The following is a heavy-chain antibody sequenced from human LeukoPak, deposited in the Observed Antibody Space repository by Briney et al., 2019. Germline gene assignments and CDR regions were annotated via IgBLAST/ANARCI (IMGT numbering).Heavy chain of an antibody. V-gene: IGHV1-18*01. Sequence: ASVKVSCEASGYTFTSYGISWVRQAPGQGLEWMGWISAYNGNTNYAQKPQGRVTMTTDTSTSTAYMELRSLRSDDTAVYYCARDRIDIVVVVAAPGMDVWGQGTTVTVSS. D-gene: IGHD2-15*01. CDR3: ARDRIDIVVVVAAPGMDV. CDR2: ISAYNGNT. CDR1: GYTFTSYG. J-gene: IGHJ6*02.